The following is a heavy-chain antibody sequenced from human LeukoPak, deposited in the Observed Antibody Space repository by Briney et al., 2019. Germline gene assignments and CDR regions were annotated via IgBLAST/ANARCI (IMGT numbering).Heavy chain of an antibody. CDR3: ARDGDTAMILFAFDI. V-gene: IGHV4-34*12. Sequence: SETLSLTYAVYGGSFSGYYWSWIRQPPGKGLEWIGEIIPLGSASCNPSLKSRITISIDTSKNQFSLKLSSVTAADTAVYYCARDGDTAMILFAFDIWGQGTMVTVSS. CDR1: GGSFSGYY. J-gene: IGHJ3*02. CDR2: IIPLGSA. D-gene: IGHD5-18*01.